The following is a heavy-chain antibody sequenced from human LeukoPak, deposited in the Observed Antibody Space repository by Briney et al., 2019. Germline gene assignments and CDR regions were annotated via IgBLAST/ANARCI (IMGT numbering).Heavy chain of an antibody. D-gene: IGHD2-8*01. CDR2: ISYDGSNK. J-gene: IGHJ3*02. Sequence: GGSLRLSCAASGFTFSSSAMHWVRQAPGKGLEWVAVISYDGSNKYYADSVKGRFTISRDSSKNALYLQMNSLRAEDTAVYYCAREVLYHAFDIWGQGTMVTVSS. V-gene: IGHV3-30-3*01. CDR3: AREVLYHAFDI. CDR1: GFTFSSSA.